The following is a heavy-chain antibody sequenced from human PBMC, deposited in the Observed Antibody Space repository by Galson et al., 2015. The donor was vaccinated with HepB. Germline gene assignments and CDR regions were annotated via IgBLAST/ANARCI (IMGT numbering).Heavy chain of an antibody. D-gene: IGHD2/OR15-2a*01. V-gene: IGHV3-30*03. CDR2: LSFDGNNK. Sequence: SLRLSCAASGFTFSSYGMNWVRQAPGKGLEWVAVLSFDGNNKYYADSVKGRFTISRDNSKNTLYLQMDSLRAEDTAVYYCAREQYHLLYYYYYGLDVWGQGTTVTVSS. CDR3: AREQYHLLYYYYYGLDV. CDR1: GFTFSSYG. J-gene: IGHJ6*02.